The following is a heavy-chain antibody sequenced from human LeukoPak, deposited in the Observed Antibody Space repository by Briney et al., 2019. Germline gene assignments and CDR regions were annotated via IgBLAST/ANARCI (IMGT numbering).Heavy chain of an antibody. CDR3: ARAQNDYVWGSYRYEFYYFDY. Sequence: SETLSLTCTVSGGSISSSSYYWGWIRQPPGKGLEWIGSIYCSGSTYYNPSLKSRVTISVDTSKNQFSLKLSSVTAADTAVYYCARAQNDYVWGSYRYEFYYFDYWGQGTLVTVSS. V-gene: IGHV4-39*01. D-gene: IGHD3-16*02. CDR1: GGSISSSSYY. J-gene: IGHJ4*02. CDR2: IYCSGST.